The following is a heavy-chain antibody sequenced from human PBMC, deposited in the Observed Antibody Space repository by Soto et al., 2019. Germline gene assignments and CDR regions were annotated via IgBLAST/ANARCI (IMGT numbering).Heavy chain of an antibody. D-gene: IGHD3-3*01. Sequence: EVQLVESGGGLVQPGGSLRLSCAASGFTFSSYSMNWVRQDPGQGLEWVSYISSSSSTIYYADSVKGRFTISRDNAKNSLYLQMNSLRDEDTAVYYCARDTQDDFWSGYYRDYWGQGTLVTVSS. CDR2: ISSSSSTI. CDR3: ARDTQDDFWSGYYRDY. V-gene: IGHV3-48*02. J-gene: IGHJ4*02. CDR1: GFTFSSYS.